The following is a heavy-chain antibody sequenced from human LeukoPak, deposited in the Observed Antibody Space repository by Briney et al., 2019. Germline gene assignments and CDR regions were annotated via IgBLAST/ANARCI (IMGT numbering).Heavy chain of an antibody. CDR1: GYTFTSYG. Sequence: GASVKVSCKASGYTFTSYGISWVRQAPGQGLEWVGWISAYNGNTNYAQKLQGRVTMTTDTSTSTAYMELRSLRSDDTAVYYCARVSERITIFGVVIAYFDYWGQGTLVTVSS. CDR3: ARVSERITIFGVVIAYFDY. CDR2: ISAYNGNT. V-gene: IGHV1-18*01. J-gene: IGHJ4*02. D-gene: IGHD3-3*01.